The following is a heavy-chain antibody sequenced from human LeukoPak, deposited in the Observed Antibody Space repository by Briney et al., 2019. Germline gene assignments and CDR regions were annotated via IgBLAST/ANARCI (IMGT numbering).Heavy chain of an antibody. D-gene: IGHD1-26*01. Sequence: ASVTVSCKVSGYTLTELSMHWVRQAPGKGLEWMGGFDPEDGETIYAQRFQGRVTMTEDTSTDTAYMELSSLRSEDTAVYYCATDLPSGSYQDWGQGTLVTVSS. CDR3: ATDLPSGSYQD. J-gene: IGHJ4*02. CDR1: GYTLTELS. V-gene: IGHV1-24*01. CDR2: FDPEDGET.